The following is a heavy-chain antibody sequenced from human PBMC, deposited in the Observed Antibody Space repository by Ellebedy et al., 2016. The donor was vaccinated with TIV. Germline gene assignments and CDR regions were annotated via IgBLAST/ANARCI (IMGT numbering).Heavy chain of an antibody. D-gene: IGHD3-9*01. CDR2: IYYSGSA. CDR1: GGSISPGGHY. J-gene: IGHJ3*02. Sequence: MPSETLSLTCTVSGGSISPGGHYWSWIRKHPGKGLEWIGYIYYSGSAYYNPSLKSRATLSVDTSKNQFSLNLSSVIAADTAVYYCARAYPYDILTAGDVFDIWGQGTMVTVSS. V-gene: IGHV4-31*03. CDR3: ARAYPYDILTAGDVFDI.